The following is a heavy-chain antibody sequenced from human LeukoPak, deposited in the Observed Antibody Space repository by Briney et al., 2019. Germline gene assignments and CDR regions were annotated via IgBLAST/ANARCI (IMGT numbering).Heavy chain of an antibody. V-gene: IGHV1-46*01. J-gene: IGHJ6*03. CDR2: INPSGGST. Sequence: GASVKVSCKAPGYTFTSNYIHWVRQAPGQGLEWMGIINPSGGSTSYAQKFQGRVTMTRDMSTSTVYMELSSLRSEDTAVYYCARRYFDYMDVWGKGTTVTVSS. CDR1: GYTFTSNY. D-gene: IGHD3-9*01. CDR3: ARRYFDYMDV.